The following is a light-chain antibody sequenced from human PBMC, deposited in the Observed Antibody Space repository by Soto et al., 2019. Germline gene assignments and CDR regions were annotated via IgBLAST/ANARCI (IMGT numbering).Light chain of an antibody. V-gene: IGKV1-5*03. J-gene: IGKJ2*01. CDR2: KAS. CDR1: QSISSW. CDR3: HHYNSYSLT. Sequence: DIQMTQSPSTLSASIGDRVTITCRASQSISSWLAWYQQKPGRAPKLLIYKASSLESGVPSRFSASGSGTGFTLILSSLQPDDFTTSCCHHYNSYSLTFGQGTNLEI.